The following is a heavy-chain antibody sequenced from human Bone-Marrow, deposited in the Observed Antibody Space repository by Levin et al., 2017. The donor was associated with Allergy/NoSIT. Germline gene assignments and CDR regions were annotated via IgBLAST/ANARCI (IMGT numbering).Heavy chain of an antibody. J-gene: IGHJ4*02. D-gene: IGHD2-8*01. V-gene: IGHV1-2*02. CDR2: ISPNTGDT. Sequence: KSGGSLRLSCESSGYPFTAYYLHWVRQAPGQGLEWMGWISPNTGDTNYAQKFRGRVTMTRDTSISTAYMDLTSLRVDDMAVYYCAKTAAFCTNGVCFDHWGQGTLVSVSS. CDR3: AKTAAFCTNGVCFDH. CDR1: GYPFTAYY.